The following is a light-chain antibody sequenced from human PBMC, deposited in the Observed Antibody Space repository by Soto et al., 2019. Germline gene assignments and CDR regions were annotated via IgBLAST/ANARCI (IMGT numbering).Light chain of an antibody. CDR2: WAS. CDR1: QSVLYSSNNKNH. J-gene: IGKJ2*02. Sequence: DIVMTQSPDSLAVSLGERAIINCKSSQSVLYSSNNKNHLTWYQQKPGQPPKVLILWASTRESGVPDGLSGGGSGKDFPPTITGLKAIDVQVYTSQKYKTSPCTSGRGTTLETK. CDR3: QKYKTSPCT. V-gene: IGKV4-1*01.